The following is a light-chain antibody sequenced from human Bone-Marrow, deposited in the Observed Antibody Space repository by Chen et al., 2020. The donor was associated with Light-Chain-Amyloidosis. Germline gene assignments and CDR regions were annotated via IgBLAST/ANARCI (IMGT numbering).Light chain of an antibody. CDR1: QDIITS. Sequence: DIQMTQSPSSLSASVGDRVIISCQASQDIITSLNWFQLKPGKAPQLLIYDASNLQTGVPSRFTGSGSGTHFTLAISSLHPDDIATHYCHQYENLPFTFGPGTKVEMK. J-gene: IGKJ3*01. V-gene: IGKV1-33*01. CDR2: DAS. CDR3: HQYENLPFT.